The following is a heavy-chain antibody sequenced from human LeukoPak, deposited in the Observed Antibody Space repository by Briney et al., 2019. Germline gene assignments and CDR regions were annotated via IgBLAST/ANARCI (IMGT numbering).Heavy chain of an antibody. J-gene: IGHJ5*02. D-gene: IGHD3-10*01. V-gene: IGHV3-30*02. CDR2: IRDAGSNK. Sequence: PGGSLRLSCAASGFTFSSYGMSWVRQAPGKGLEWVALIRDAGSNKYYADSVKGRFTISRDNSENTLYLQMNRLRSEDTAVYYCAKAYLTSGPNWFDPWGQGTLVTVSS. CDR1: GFTFSSYG. CDR3: AKAYLTSGPNWFDP.